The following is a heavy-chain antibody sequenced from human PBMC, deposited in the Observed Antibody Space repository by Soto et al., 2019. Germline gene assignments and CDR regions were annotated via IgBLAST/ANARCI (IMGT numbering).Heavy chain of an antibody. D-gene: IGHD3-22*01. J-gene: IGHJ3*02. V-gene: IGHV1-69*01. CDR1: GGTFSSYA. CDR3: ASTTYYYDSRGYSWGSVAFDI. Sequence: QVQLVQSGAEVKKPGSSVKVSCKASGGTFSSYAISWVRQAPGQGLEWMGGLIPIFGTANYAQKFQGRVTITADESTSTAYMELSSLRSEDTAVYYCASTTYYYDSRGYSWGSVAFDIWGQGTMVTVSS. CDR2: LIPIFGTA.